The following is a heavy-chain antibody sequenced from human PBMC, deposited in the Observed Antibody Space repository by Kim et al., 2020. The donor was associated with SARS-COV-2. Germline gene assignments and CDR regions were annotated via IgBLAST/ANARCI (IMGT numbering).Heavy chain of an antibody. J-gene: IGHJ6*02. CDR3: GHSSGPERYYYYGMDV. CDR2: IIPIFGTA. D-gene: IGHD6-19*01. CDR1: GGTFSSYA. Sequence: SVKVSCKASGGTFSSYAISWVRQAPGQGLEWMGGIIPIFGTANYAQKFQGRVTITADESTSTAYMELSSLRSEDTAVYYCGHSSGPERYYYYGMDVWGQGTTVTVSS. V-gene: IGHV1-69*13.